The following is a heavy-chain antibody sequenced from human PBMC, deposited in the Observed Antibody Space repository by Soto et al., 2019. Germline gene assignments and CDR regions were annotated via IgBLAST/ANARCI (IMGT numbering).Heavy chain of an antibody. V-gene: IGHV4-61*01. CDR3: ARFSSGEDAFDI. J-gene: IGHJ3*02. Sequence: PSGTLALTCTVSGGSVSSGSDYWSWIRQRPGKGLEWIGYIYYSGSTNYNPSLKSRVTISVDTSKNQFSLKLSSVTAADTAVYYCARFSSGEDAFDIWGQGTMVTVSS. D-gene: IGHD3-10*01. CDR2: IYYSGST. CDR1: GGSVSSGSDY.